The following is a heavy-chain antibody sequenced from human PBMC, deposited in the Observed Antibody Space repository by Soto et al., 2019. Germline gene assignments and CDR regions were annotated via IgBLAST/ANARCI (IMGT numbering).Heavy chain of an antibody. CDR1: GFTFSSYA. CDR2: ISGSGGST. CDR3: AKDRIYLFLPPQIIAAATSDAFDI. Sequence: GESLKISCAASGFTFSSYAMSWVRQAPGKGLEWVSAISGSGGSTYYADSVKGRFTISRDNSKNTLYLQMNSLRAEDTAVYYAAKDRIYLFLPPQIIAAATSDAFDIWGQGTMVTVSS. V-gene: IGHV3-23*01. J-gene: IGHJ3*02. D-gene: IGHD6-13*01.